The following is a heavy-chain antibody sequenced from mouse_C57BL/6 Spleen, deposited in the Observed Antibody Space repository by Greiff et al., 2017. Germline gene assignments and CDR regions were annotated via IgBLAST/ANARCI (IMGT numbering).Heavy chain of an antibody. J-gene: IGHJ4*01. CDR2: IDPENGDT. CDR3: TTGVEDY. Sequence: VQLQQSGAELVRPGASVKLSCTASGFNIKDDYMHWVKQRPEQGLEWIGWIDPENGDTEYASKFQGKATITADPSSNTAYLQLSSLTSEDTAVYYCTTGVEDYWGQGTSVTVSS. V-gene: IGHV14-4*01. CDR1: GFNIKDDY.